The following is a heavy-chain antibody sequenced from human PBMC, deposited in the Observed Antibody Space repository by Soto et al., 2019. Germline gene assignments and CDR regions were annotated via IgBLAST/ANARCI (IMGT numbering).Heavy chain of an antibody. V-gene: IGHV3-30*19. Sequence: QVQLVESGGGVVQPGTSLRVSCVGSGFTFRSYVMHWVRQAPGKGLEWVALTSYDGSDKYYDDSVRGRLTISRDNSRNTVDLQMDSLRLEDTALYYCARWGTTGGLDVWGQGTLVSVSS. D-gene: IGHD3-16*01. CDR1: GFTFRSYV. CDR2: TSYDGSDK. CDR3: ARWGTTGGLDV. J-gene: IGHJ1*01.